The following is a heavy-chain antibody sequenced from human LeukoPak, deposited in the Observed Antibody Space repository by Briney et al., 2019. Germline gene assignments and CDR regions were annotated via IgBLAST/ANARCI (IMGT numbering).Heavy chain of an antibody. Sequence: GGSLRLSCVASGFTFSSHGMNWVRQAPGKGLEWVSGITSGTRTYYADSVKGRFAISRDNSKNTMYLQMNSLRAEDTAVYYCAKGKGAYCDGDCSSRIFDYWGQGTVVTVSS. D-gene: IGHD2-21*02. J-gene: IGHJ4*02. CDR1: GFTFSSHG. V-gene: IGHV3-23*01. CDR3: AKGKGAYCDGDCSSRIFDY. CDR2: ITSGTRT.